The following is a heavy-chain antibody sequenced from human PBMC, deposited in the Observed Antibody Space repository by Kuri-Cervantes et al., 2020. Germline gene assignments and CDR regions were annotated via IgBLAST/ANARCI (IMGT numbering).Heavy chain of an antibody. CDR1: GFNFSNYG. J-gene: IGHJ4*02. CDR2: ISWDGGST. Sequence: GESLKISCAASGFNFSNYGMHWVRQAPGKGLEWVSLISWDGGSTYYADSVKGRLTISRDNSKNTLYLQMGSLRAEDMAVYYCAREVDSHGYMDYWGQGALVTVSS. CDR3: AREVDSHGYMDY. V-gene: IGHV3-64*02. D-gene: IGHD5-18*01.